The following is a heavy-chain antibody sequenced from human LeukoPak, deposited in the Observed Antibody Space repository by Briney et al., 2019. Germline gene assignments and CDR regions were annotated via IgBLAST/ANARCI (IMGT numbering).Heavy chain of an antibody. D-gene: IGHD3-22*01. CDR2: IWFDGSNK. CDR3: ARGYYEHHYFDY. V-gene: IGHV3-33*01. J-gene: IGHJ4*02. CDR1: GFTFISYG. Sequence: PGGSLRLSCEASGFTFISYGMHWVRQAPGKGLEWVALIWFDGSNKYYADSVKGRFTISRDNSKNTLYLQMNSLRAEDTAVYYCARGYYEHHYFDYWGQGTLVTVSS.